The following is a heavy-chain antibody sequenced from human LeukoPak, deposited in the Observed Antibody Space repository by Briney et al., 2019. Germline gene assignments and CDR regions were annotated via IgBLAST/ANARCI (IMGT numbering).Heavy chain of an antibody. CDR3: ARLYGSGSYDY. J-gene: IGHJ4*02. CDR1: GYSISSGYY. D-gene: IGHD3-10*01. CDR2: IYHSGST. V-gene: IGHV4-38-2*02. Sequence: SETLSLTCTVSGYSISSGYYWGWIRQPPGKGLEWIGSIYHSGSTYYNPSLKSRVTISVDTSKNQFSLKLSSVTAADTAVYYCARLYGSGSYDYWGQGTLVTVSS.